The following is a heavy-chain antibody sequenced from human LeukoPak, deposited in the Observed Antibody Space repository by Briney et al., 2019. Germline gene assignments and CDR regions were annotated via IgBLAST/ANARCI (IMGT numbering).Heavy chain of an antibody. V-gene: IGHV4-59*01. J-gene: IGHJ4*02. CDR2: IYYSGST. Sequence: SETLSLTCTDCGGSISSDYWSWIRQPPGKGLEWIGYIYYSGSTNYNPSLKSRVTISVDTSKNQFSLKLSSVPAADTAVYYCSSGRSLDYWGQGTLVTVSS. CDR1: GGSISSDY. CDR3: SSGRSLDY.